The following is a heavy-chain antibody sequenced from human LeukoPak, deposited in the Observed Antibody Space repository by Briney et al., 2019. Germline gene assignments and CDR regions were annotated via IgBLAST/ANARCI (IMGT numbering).Heavy chain of an antibody. J-gene: IGHJ4*02. V-gene: IGHV3-30-3*01. D-gene: IGHD6-13*01. CDR3: ARGYSSSWQDEFDY. Sequence: PGGSLRLSCAASGFTFSSYAMHWVRQAPGEGLEWVAVISYDGSNKYYADSVKGRFTISRDNSKNTLYLQMNSLRAEDTAVYYCARGYSSSWQDEFDYWGQGTLVTVSS. CDR1: GFTFSSYA. CDR2: ISYDGSNK.